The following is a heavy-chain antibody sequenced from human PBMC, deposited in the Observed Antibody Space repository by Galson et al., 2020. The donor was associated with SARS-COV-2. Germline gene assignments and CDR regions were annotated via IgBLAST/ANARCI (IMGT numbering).Heavy chain of an antibody. CDR3: ARGCSSTNCYWPY. Sequence: ASVKVSCKASGYTFTGYYMHWVRQAPGQGLEWMGWINPNSGGTNYAQKFQGRVTMTRDTSISTGYMELSGLGSDDTAVYYCARGCSSTNCYWPYWGQGTLVTVSS. CDR2: INPNSGGT. CDR1: GYTFTGYY. D-gene: IGHD2-2*01. V-gene: IGHV1-2*02. J-gene: IGHJ4*02.